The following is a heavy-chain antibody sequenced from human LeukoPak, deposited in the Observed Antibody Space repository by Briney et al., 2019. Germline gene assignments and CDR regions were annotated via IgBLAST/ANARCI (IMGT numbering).Heavy chain of an antibody. CDR3: AGGGINWFDP. D-gene: IGHD2/OR15-2a*01. J-gene: IGHJ5*02. CDR2: IYTSGST. Sequence: SETLSLTCTVSGGSISSYYWNWIRQPAGKGLEWIGRIYTSGSTNYNPSLKSRVSMSVDTPKNQFSLKLSSVTAADTAVYYCAGGGINWFDPWGQGTLVSVSS. V-gene: IGHV4-4*07. CDR1: GGSISSYY.